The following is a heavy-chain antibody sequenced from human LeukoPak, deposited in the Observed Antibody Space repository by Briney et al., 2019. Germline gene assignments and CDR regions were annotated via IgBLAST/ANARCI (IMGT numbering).Heavy chain of an antibody. J-gene: IGHJ4*02. CDR1: GYTFTGYY. D-gene: IGHD3-10*01. V-gene: IGHV1-2*02. CDR3: ARAPFTMVRGAPYYFDY. CDR2: INPNSGGT. Sequence: GASVKVSCKASGYTFTGYYMHWVRQAPGQGLEWMGWINPNSGGTNYAQEFQGRVTMTRDTSISTAYMELSRLRSDDTAVYYCARAPFTMVRGAPYYFDYWGQGTLVTVSS.